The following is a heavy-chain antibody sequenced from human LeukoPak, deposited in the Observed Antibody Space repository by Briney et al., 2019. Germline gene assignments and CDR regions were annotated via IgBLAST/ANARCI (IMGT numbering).Heavy chain of an antibody. CDR2: ISGSGGST. Sequence: GGSRRLSCAASGFTFSSYAMSWVRQAPGKGREWVSAISGSGGSTYYADPAKGRLTIVRDNSKNTLYLQMNRLRAEDTAVYYCAKDGGYQLRDFDYWGEGTLVTVSS. CDR1: GFTFSSYA. CDR3: AKDGGYQLRDFDY. J-gene: IGHJ4*02. V-gene: IGHV3-23*01. D-gene: IGHD2-2*01.